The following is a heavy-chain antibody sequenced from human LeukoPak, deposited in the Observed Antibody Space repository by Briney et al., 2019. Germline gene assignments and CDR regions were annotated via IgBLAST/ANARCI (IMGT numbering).Heavy chain of an antibody. CDR2: ISSSGKRI. D-gene: IGHD2-15*01. CDR3: AKGPRDPTEYCSRGTCSPTYDV. J-gene: IGHJ4*02. Sequence: GGSLRLSCAASGFTFRDYEMKWVRQAPGKGLEWGSYISSSGKRIYYADSVKGRFTISRDNAQNSLYLQMNSLRADDTAIYYCAKGPRDPTEYCSRGTCSPTYDVWGQGTLVTVSS. CDR1: GFTFRDYE. V-gene: IGHV3-48*03.